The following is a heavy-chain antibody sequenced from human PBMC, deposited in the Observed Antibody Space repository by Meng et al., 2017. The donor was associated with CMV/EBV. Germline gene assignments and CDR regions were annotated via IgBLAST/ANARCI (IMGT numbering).Heavy chain of an antibody. Sequence: GESLKISCAASGFTFSSYWMSWVRQAPGKGLEWVSSISSSSSYIYYADSVKGRFTISRDNGKNSLYLQMNRLRAEDTAVYYCARYLSIAAQFPREGMDVWGQGTTVTVSS. D-gene: IGHD6-13*01. V-gene: IGHV3-21*01. CDR1: GFTFSSYW. CDR3: ARYLSIAAQFPREGMDV. CDR2: ISSSSSYI. J-gene: IGHJ6*02.